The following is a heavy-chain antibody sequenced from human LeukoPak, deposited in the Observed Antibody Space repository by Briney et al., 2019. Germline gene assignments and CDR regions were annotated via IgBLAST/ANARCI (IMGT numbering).Heavy chain of an antibody. CDR1: GYTFTSYA. CDR3: ARVGRSGYYPGPNWFDP. CDR2: IHAGNGNT. Sequence: ASVKVSCKASGYTFTSYAMHWVRQAPGQRLEWMGWIHAGNGNTKYSQKFQGRVTITADESTSTAYMELSSLRSEDTAVYYCARVGRSGYYPGPNWFDPWGQGTLVTVSS. V-gene: IGHV1-3*01. J-gene: IGHJ5*02. D-gene: IGHD3-22*01.